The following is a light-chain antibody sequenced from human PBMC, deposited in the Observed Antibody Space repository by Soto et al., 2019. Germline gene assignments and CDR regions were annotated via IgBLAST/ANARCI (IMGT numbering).Light chain of an antibody. V-gene: IGLV1-40*01. CDR3: QSYDSSLSGPGGV. CDR1: SSNIGAGYD. CDR2: GNS. Sequence: QSVLTQPPSVSGAPGQRVTISCTGSSSNIGAGYDVHWYQQLPGTAPKLLIYGNSNRPSGVPDRFSGSKSVTSASLAITGLQAEDEADYYCQSYDSSLSGPGGVFGGGTKLTVL. J-gene: IGLJ2*01.